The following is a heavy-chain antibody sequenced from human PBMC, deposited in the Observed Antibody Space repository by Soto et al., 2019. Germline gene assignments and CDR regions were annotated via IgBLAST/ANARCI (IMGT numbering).Heavy chain of an antibody. CDR2: IYHSGST. Sequence: PSETVSLTCAVSGGSISSGGYSWSWIRQPPGKGLEWIGYIYHSGSTYYNPSLKSRVTISVDRSKNQFSLKLSSVTAADTAVYYCAGMTTVAMAVYYWGQGTLVTVSS. V-gene: IGHV4-30-2*01. CDR1: GGSISSGGYS. J-gene: IGHJ4*02. D-gene: IGHD4-17*01. CDR3: AGMTTVAMAVYY.